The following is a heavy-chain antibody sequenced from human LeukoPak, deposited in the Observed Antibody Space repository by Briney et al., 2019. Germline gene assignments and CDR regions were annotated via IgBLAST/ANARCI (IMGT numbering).Heavy chain of an antibody. V-gene: IGHV1-69*13. CDR3: ARPGGGSGSYKHGTSFDY. J-gene: IGHJ4*02. Sequence: SVKVSCKASGGTFSSYAISWVRQAPGQGLEWMGGIIPIFGTANYAQKFQGRVTITADESTSTAYMELSSLRSEDTAVYYCARPGGGSGSYKHGTSFDYWGQGTLVTVSS. CDR2: IIPIFGTA. CDR1: GGTFSSYA. D-gene: IGHD3-10*01.